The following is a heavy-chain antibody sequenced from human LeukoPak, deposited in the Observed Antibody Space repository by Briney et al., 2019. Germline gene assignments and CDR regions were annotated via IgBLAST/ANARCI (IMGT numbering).Heavy chain of an antibody. V-gene: IGHV3-30*03. CDR1: GFTFSNYG. CDR3: ARGTLAAALFY. J-gene: IGHJ4*02. Sequence: GGSLRLSCAASGFTFSNYGMHWVRQAPGKGLEWVAVISYDGSNKYYVDSVKGRFTISRDNSKSTLYLQMNSLRAEDTAVYYCARGTLAAALFYWGQGTLVTVSS. D-gene: IGHD6-13*01. CDR2: ISYDGSNK.